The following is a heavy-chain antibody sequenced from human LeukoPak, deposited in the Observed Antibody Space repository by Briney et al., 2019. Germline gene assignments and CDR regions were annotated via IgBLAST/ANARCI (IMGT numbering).Heavy chain of an antibody. CDR2: ISYDGSNK. CDR3: AKDLSKELLYRRAKYYFDY. V-gene: IGHV3-30*04. J-gene: IGHJ4*02. Sequence: GGSLRLSCAASGFTFSSYAMHWVRQAPGKGLEWVAVISYDGSNKYYADSVKGRFTISRDNSKNTLYLQMSSLRAEDTAVYYCAKDLSKELLYRRAKYYFDYWGQGTLVTVSS. D-gene: IGHD3-3*01. CDR1: GFTFSSYA.